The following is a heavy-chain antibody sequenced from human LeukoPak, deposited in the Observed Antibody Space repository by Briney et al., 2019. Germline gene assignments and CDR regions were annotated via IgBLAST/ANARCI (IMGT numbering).Heavy chain of an antibody. J-gene: IGHJ4*02. Sequence: SETLSLTCTVSGGSISSHYWSWIRQPPGKGLEWIGYIYYSGSTNYNPSLKSRVTISVDTSKNQFSLKLSPVTAADTAVYYCARTYLLEMATPYFDYWGQGTLVTVSS. CDR3: ARTYLLEMATPYFDY. CDR2: IYYSGST. D-gene: IGHD5-24*01. CDR1: GGSISSHY. V-gene: IGHV4-59*11.